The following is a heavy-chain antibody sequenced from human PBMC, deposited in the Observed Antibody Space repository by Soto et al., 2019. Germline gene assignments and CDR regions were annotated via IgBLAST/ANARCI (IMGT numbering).Heavy chain of an antibody. Sequence: GGSLRLSCTGYGFTFVDYAMSWFRQAPGKGLEWVGFIKSRVHGGTTEFAGSVKGRFTISRDDSTSIAYLQMNSLKTEDTAVYYCTSVQLNLAVTRWYHATDNWGRGALVTVSS. CDR1: GFTFVDYA. J-gene: IGHJ4*02. CDR2: IKSRVHGGTT. V-gene: IGHV3-49*03. CDR3: TSVQLNLAVTRWYHATDN. D-gene: IGHD2-15*01.